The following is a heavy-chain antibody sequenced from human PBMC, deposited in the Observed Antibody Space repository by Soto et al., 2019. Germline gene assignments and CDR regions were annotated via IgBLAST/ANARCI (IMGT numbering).Heavy chain of an antibody. Sequence: EVQLVESGGGLVKPGRSLRLSCTASGFTFGDYAMSWFRQAPGKGLEWVGFIRSKAYGGTTEYAASVKGRFTISRDDSKSIAYLQMNSLKTEDTAVYYCTRDADLGYSGIYWPFAWGQGTLVTVSS. V-gene: IGHV3-49*05. D-gene: IGHD1-26*01. J-gene: IGHJ4*02. CDR2: IRSKAYGGTT. CDR1: GFTFGDYA. CDR3: TRDADLGYSGIYWPFA.